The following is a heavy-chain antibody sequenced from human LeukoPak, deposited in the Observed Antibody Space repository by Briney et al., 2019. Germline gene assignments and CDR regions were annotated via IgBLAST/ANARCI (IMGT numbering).Heavy chain of an antibody. CDR3: ARVPYSGYEFTIDS. CDR1: GGSISSYY. V-gene: IGHV4-59*01. Sequence: PSETLSLTCTVSGGSISSYYWSWIRQPPGKGLEWLGYIHYSGNTDYNPSLKSRVTMSLHTSENQFSLKLSSVTAADTAVYYCARVPYSGYEFTIDSWGQGTLVTVSS. J-gene: IGHJ4*02. D-gene: IGHD5-12*01. CDR2: IHYSGNT.